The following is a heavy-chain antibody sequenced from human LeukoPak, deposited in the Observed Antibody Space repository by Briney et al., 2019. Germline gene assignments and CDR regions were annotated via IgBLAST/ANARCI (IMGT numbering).Heavy chain of an antibody. J-gene: IGHJ6*02. V-gene: IGHV1-69*13. D-gene: IGHD3-22*01. CDR2: IIPIFGTA. CDR1: GGTFSSHA. CDR3: ARAPLITDYGMDV. Sequence: SVKVSCTASGGTFSSHAISWVRQAPGQGLEWMGGIIPIFGTANYAQKFQGRVTITADESTSTAYMELSSLRSEDTAVYYCARAPLITDYGMDVWGQGTTVTVSS.